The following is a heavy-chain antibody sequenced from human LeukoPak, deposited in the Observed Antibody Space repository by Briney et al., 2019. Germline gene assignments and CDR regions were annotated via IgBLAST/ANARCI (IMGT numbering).Heavy chain of an antibody. J-gene: IGHJ4*02. CDR1: GYTFTAYS. Sequence: ASVKVSCKASGYTFTAYSIHWVRQAPGQGLDWMGRINPNSGVTNYAQEFQGRVTMTRDTSISTAYMELSRLRSDDTAVYYCARESLGNDYWGQGTLVTVSS. CDR3: ARESLGNDY. CDR2: INPNSGVT. V-gene: IGHV1-2*06. D-gene: IGHD3-16*01.